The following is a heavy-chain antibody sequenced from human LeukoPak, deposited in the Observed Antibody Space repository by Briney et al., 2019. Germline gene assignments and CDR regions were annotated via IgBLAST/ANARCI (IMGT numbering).Heavy chain of an antibody. CDR2: TNPSGGST. D-gene: IGHD3-22*01. V-gene: IGHV1-46*01. CDR3: ARSLTDYDSSGYPSYYFDY. CDR1: GYTFTSYY. J-gene: IGHJ4*02. Sequence: ASVKVSCKASGYTFTSYYMHWVRQAPGQGLEWMGITNPSGGSTSYAQKFQGRVTMTRDMSTSTVYMELSSLRSEDTAVYYCARSLTDYDSSGYPSYYFDYWGQGTLVTVSS.